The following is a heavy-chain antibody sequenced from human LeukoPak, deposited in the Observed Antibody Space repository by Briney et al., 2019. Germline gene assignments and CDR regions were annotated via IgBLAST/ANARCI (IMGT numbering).Heavy chain of an antibody. Sequence: PGGSLRLSCVASGFTFSSFAMSWVRQAPGKGLEWVSAISGSGDSTFYADSVKGRFTISRDNSKNTLYLQMNSLRAEDTAVYYCARDFYGSGSYFPHYYYYYGMDVWGQGTTVTVSS. J-gene: IGHJ6*02. CDR1: GFTFSSFA. V-gene: IGHV3-23*01. CDR3: ARDFYGSGSYFPHYYYYYGMDV. D-gene: IGHD3-10*01. CDR2: ISGSGDST.